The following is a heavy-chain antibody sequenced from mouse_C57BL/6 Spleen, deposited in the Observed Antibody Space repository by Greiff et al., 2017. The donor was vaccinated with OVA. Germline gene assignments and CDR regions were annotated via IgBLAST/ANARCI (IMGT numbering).Heavy chain of an antibody. Sequence: VQLQQSDAELVKPGASVKISCKVSGYTFTDHTIHWMKQRPEQGLEWIGYIYPRDGSIKYNEKFKGKATLTADKSSSTAYMQINSLTSEDAAVYFCARWRGDYDGFDYWGQGTTLTVSS. D-gene: IGHD2-4*01. CDR3: ARWRGDYDGFDY. J-gene: IGHJ2*01. V-gene: IGHV1-78*01. CDR1: GYTFTDHT. CDR2: IYPRDGSI.